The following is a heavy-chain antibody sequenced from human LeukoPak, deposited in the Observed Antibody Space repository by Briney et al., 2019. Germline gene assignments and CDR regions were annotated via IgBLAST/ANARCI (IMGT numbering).Heavy chain of an antibody. Sequence: GGSLRLSCAASGFTFSSYEMNWVRQAPGKGLEWVSYISSSGSTIYYADSVKGRFTISRDNAMNSLYLQMNSLRAEDTAVYYCARSMTTVTHFDYWGQGTLVTVSS. CDR3: ARSMTTVTHFDY. CDR2: ISSSGSTI. V-gene: IGHV3-48*03. D-gene: IGHD4-17*01. J-gene: IGHJ4*02. CDR1: GFTFSSYE.